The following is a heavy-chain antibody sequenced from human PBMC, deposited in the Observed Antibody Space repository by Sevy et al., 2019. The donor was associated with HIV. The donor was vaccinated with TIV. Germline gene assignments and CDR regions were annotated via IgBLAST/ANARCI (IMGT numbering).Heavy chain of an antibody. V-gene: IGHV3-23*01. CDR3: AKEGSSPDWYFDL. J-gene: IGHJ2*01. D-gene: IGHD6-6*01. CDR1: GFTFSTYA. CDR2: ISGSGDRT. Sequence: GGSLRLSCAASGFTFSTYAMSWVRQAPGKGLEWVSSISGSGDRTYYADSVQGRFTISRDNSKNSLYLQMNSVRAEDTAVYYCAKEGSSPDWYFDLWGHGTLVTVSS.